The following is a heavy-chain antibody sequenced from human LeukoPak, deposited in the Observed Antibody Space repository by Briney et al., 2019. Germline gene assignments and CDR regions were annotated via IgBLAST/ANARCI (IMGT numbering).Heavy chain of an antibody. CDR3: ASGTGDLNY. Sequence: GGSLRLSCAASGLTFSNYALHWVRQAPGKGLEWVAVISYDGSNKYYADSVKGRFTISRDNSKNTLYLQMNSLRAEDTAVYYCASGTGDLNYWGQGTLVTVSS. D-gene: IGHD7-27*01. CDR1: GLTFSNYA. V-gene: IGHV3-30-3*01. J-gene: IGHJ4*02. CDR2: ISYDGSNK.